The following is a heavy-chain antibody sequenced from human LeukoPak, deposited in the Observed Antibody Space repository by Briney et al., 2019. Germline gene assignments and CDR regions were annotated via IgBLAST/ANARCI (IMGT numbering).Heavy chain of an antibody. V-gene: IGHV3-11*01. D-gene: IGHD3-10*01. CDR2: ISSSGSTI. J-gene: IGHJ4*02. Sequence: GGSLRLSCAASGFTFSDYYMSWIRQAPGKGLEWVSYISSSGSTIYYADSVKGRFTISRDNAKNSLYLQMNSLRAEDTAVYYCARDLLVRGVIRYYFDYWGQGTLVTVSS. CDR3: ARDLLVRGVIRYYFDY. CDR1: GFTFSDYY.